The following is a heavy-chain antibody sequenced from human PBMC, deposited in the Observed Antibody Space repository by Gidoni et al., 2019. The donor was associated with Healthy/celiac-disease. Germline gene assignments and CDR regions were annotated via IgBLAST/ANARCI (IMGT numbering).Heavy chain of an antibody. Sequence: LEWVSYISSSSSTIYYADSVKGRFTISRDNAKNSLYLQMNSLRDEDTAVYYCAKNVRGVTTYYYYGMDVWGQGTTVTVSS. CDR3: AKNVRGVTTYYYYGMDV. V-gene: IGHV3-48*02. CDR2: ISSSSSTI. J-gene: IGHJ6*02. D-gene: IGHD3-10*02.